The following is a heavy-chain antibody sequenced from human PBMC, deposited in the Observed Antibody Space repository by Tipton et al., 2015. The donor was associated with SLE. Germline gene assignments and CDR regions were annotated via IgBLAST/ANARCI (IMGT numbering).Heavy chain of an antibody. J-gene: IGHJ3*01. D-gene: IGHD7-27*01. CDR3: ARDPTGDDAFDV. CDR2: IYHGGNT. Sequence: TLSLTCTVSGGSISSYYWGWIRQPPGKGLEWIGHIYHGGNTFYNPSLKSRLTISVDTSNNQFSLKLSSVTAADTALYYCARDPTGDDAFDVWGQGTMVTVSS. V-gene: IGHV4-59*12. CDR1: GGSISSYY.